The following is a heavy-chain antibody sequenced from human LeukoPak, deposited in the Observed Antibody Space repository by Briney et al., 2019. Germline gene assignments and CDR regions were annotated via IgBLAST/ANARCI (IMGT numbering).Heavy chain of an antibody. CDR2: ISGSSGST. J-gene: IGHJ4*02. V-gene: IGHV3-23*01. Sequence: AGGSLRLSCTASGFTFTNYGMSWVRQAPGKGLEWVSVISGSSGSTYYADSVKGRFTISRDNSKNTLYLQMISLRAEDTAVYYCAKGRYYYDSSGYSEGDYWGQGTLVTVSS. D-gene: IGHD3-22*01. CDR3: AKGRYYYDSSGYSEGDY. CDR1: GFTFTNYG.